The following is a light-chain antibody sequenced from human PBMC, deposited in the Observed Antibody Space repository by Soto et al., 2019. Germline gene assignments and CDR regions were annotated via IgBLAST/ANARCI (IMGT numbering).Light chain of an antibody. V-gene: IGKV3-20*01. CDR1: QSVSSTY. CDR3: QQYGSSPRT. Sequence: EIVLTQSPATLSLSQGERATLSCRTSQSVSSTYLAWYQQQPGQAPRLLIYGASSRATGIPDRFSGSGSGTDFTLTISRLEPEDFAVYYCQQYGSSPRTFGQGTMVDTK. J-gene: IGKJ1*01. CDR2: GAS.